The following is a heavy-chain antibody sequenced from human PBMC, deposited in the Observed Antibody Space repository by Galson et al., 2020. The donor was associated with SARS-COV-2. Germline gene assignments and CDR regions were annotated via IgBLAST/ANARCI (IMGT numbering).Heavy chain of an antibody. CDR3: ARAADYYDSSGYYYSCPDY. CDR1: GFTFSSYA. J-gene: IGHJ4*02. Sequence: GESLKISCAASGFTFSSYAMHWVRQAPGKGLEWVAVISYDGSNKSYADSVKGRFTISRDNSKNTLYLQMNSLRAEDTAVYYCARAADYYDSSGYYYSCPDYWGQGTLVTVSS. V-gene: IGHV3-30*04. CDR2: ISYDGSNK. D-gene: IGHD3-22*01.